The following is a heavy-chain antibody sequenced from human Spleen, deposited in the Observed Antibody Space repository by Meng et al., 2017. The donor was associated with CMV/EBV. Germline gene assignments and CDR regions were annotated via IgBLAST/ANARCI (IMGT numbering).Heavy chain of an antibody. CDR2: ISSSSSYI. CDR3: AREGREPEYFQH. CDR1: GFTFSSYS. V-gene: IGHV3-21*01. Sequence: EGQLVESGGSLVKPWGSLRLSCAASGFTFSSYSMNWVRQAPGKGLEWVSSISSSSSYIYYADSVKGRFTISRDNAKNSLYLQMNSLRAEDTAVYYCAREGREPEYFQHWGQGTLVTVSS. D-gene: IGHD1-26*01. J-gene: IGHJ1*01.